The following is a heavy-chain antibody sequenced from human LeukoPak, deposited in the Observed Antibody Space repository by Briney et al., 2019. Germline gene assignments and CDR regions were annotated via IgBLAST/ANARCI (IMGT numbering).Heavy chain of an antibody. Sequence: GSLRLSCAASGFTFSSYWIHWVRRTPGKGLVWVSRINTDGSITSYADSVKGRFTISRDNAKNTLYLQMNSLRVEDTALYYCVRDKTGRDDYWGQGTLVTVSS. D-gene: IGHD7-27*01. CDR1: GFTFSSYW. J-gene: IGHJ4*02. CDR2: INTDGSIT. CDR3: VRDKTGRDDY. V-gene: IGHV3-74*01.